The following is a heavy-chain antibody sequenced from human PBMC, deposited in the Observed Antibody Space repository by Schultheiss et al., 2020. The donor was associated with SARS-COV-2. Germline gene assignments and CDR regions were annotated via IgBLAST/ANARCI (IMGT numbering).Heavy chain of an antibody. Sequence: GGSLRLSCVASGFTFSSYAMSWVRQAPGKGLEWVANMKEDGSEKYYVDSVKGRFTVSKDNSKNALLLQMNSLRAEDTAIYYCAKSRIMATYYYYGMDVWGQGTTVTVSS. CDR3: AKSRIMATYYYYGMDV. J-gene: IGHJ6*02. CDR2: MKEDGSEK. V-gene: IGHV3-7*03. CDR1: GFTFSSYA. D-gene: IGHD2-8*01.